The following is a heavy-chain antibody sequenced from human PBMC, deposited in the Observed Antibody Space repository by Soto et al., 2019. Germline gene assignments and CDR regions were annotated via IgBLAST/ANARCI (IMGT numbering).Heavy chain of an antibody. CDR2: IYYSGST. J-gene: IGHJ4*02. Sequence: PSETLSLTCTVSGGSISNYYGSWIRQPPGKGLEWIGYIYYSGSTNYNPSLKSRVTISVDTSKNQFSLKLSSVTAADTAVYYCARRWGTTFDYWGQGTLVTVSS. V-gene: IGHV4-59*08. CDR3: ARRWGTTFDY. D-gene: IGHD3-16*01. CDR1: GGSISNYY.